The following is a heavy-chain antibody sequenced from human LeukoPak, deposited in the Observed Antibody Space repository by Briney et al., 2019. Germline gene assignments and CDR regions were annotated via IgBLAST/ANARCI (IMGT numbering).Heavy chain of an antibody. Sequence: PGRSLRLSRAASGFTFSSYGMHWVRQAPGKGLEWVALIWYDGSNKNYADSVKGRFTISRDNSKNTLDLQMNSLRAEDTAVYYCARSMTTVFLYRFDYWGQGTLVTVSS. CDR2: IWYDGSNK. CDR1: GFTFSSYG. D-gene: IGHD4-17*01. V-gene: IGHV3-33*08. CDR3: ARSMTTVFLYRFDY. J-gene: IGHJ4*02.